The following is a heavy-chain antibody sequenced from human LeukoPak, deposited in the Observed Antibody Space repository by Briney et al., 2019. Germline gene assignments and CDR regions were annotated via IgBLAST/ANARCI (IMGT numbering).Heavy chain of an antibody. D-gene: IGHD5-24*01. CDR2: IKQDGSET. V-gene: IGHV3-7*01. Sequence: GGSLRLSCTASGFTFSNSWMNWVRQAPGKGLEWVANIKQDGSETNYVDSVKGRFTISRDNAKNSLYLQMNSLRAEDTAVYYCARRGDGYNSAIDYWGQGTLVTVSS. CDR3: ARRGDGYNSAIDY. CDR1: GFTFSNSW. J-gene: IGHJ4*02.